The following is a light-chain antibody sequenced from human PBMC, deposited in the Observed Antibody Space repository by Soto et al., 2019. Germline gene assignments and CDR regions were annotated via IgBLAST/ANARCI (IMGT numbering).Light chain of an antibody. CDR3: QQYNSYFNT. Sequence: DIQMTQSPSTLSASVGDRVTITCRASQSITTWLAWYQQKPGKAPNLLIYDASSLESGVPSRFSGSGFGTEFSLTISSLQPDDFANYYCQQYNSYFNTFGQGTKLEIK. J-gene: IGKJ2*01. CDR1: QSITTW. CDR2: DAS. V-gene: IGKV1-5*01.